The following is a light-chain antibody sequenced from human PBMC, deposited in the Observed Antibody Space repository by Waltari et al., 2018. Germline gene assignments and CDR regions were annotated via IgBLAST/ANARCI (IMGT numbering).Light chain of an antibody. CDR2: KGS. CDR3: QQYNSYSRT. J-gene: IGKJ2*01. CDR1: QIISSW. V-gene: IGKV1-5*03. Sequence: DIQMTQSPSTLSASVGDRVTITCRASQIISSWLAWYQQKPGKAPKLLIYKGSSLESGVPSRFSGSGSGTEFTLTISSLQPDDFATYYCQQYNSYSRTFGQGTKLEIK.